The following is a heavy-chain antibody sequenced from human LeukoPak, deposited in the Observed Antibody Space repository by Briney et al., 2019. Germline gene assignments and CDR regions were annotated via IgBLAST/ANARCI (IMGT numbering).Heavy chain of an antibody. D-gene: IGHD3-16*01. CDR3: ARVWSGPNVGRDWFDP. V-gene: IGHV3-23*01. CDR1: GFTFSSYA. J-gene: IGHJ5*02. Sequence: GGSLRLSCAASGFTFSSYAMSWFRQAPGKGLEWVASISGASDKTFHADSVKGRFTISSDNSERTLYLQMNSLRGDDTAVYFCARVWSGPNVGRDWFDPWGQGTLVIVPS. CDR2: ISGASDKT.